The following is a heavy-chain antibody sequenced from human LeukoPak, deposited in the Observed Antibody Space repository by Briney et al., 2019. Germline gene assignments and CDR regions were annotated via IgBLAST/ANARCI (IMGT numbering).Heavy chain of an antibody. V-gene: IGHV4-59*01. CDR3: ARGESDPESFQH. J-gene: IGHJ1*01. Sequence: KASETLSLTCTVSGGSISSYYWNWSRQPPGKGLEWIGYIYYSGSTNHNPSLKSRVTISVDTSKNQFSLRLSSVTAADTAVYYCARGESDPESFQHWGQGALVTVSS. CDR1: GGSISSYY. CDR2: IYYSGST.